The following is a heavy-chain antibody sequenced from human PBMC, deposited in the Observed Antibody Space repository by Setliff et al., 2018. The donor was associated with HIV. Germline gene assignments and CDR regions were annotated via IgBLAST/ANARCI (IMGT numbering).Heavy chain of an antibody. CDR2: INAGNGNT. J-gene: IGHJ6*02. D-gene: IGHD3-10*01. V-gene: IGHV1-3*01. CDR1: GYTFTSYT. Sequence: ASVKVPCKASGYTFTSYTLHWVRQAPGQRLEWMGWINAGNGNTKFSQKFQGRVAITRDTSASTAYMELSSLRSEDTAVYYCAAGIYGSYGMDVWGQGTTVTVSS. CDR3: AAGIYGSYGMDV.